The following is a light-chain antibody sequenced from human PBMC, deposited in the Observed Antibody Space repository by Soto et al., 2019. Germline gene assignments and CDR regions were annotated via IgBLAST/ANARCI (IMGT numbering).Light chain of an antibody. CDR1: SSDVGGYNF. CDR3: CSYAGSYTWV. CDR2: DVS. Sequence: QSAPTQPRSVSGSPGQSVTISCTGTSSDVGGYNFVSWYRQHPGKAPKLMIYDVSKRPSGVPDRFSGSKSGNTASLTISGLQAEDEADYYCCSYAGSYTWVFGTGTKLTVL. V-gene: IGLV2-11*01. J-gene: IGLJ1*01.